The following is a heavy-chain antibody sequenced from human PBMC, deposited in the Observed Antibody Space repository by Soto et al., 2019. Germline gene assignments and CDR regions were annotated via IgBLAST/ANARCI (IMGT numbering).Heavy chain of an antibody. D-gene: IGHD3-9*01. J-gene: IGHJ4*02. CDR3: AKDGIVFDWLFDY. CDR1: GFTFSSYA. V-gene: IGHV3-23*01. CDR2: ISGSGGST. Sequence: EVQLLESGGGLVQPGGSPRLSCAASGFTFSSYAMSWVRQAPGKGLEWVSAISGSGGSTYYADSVKGRFTISRDNSKNTLYLQMNSLRAEDTAVYYCAKDGIVFDWLFDYWGQGTLVTVSS.